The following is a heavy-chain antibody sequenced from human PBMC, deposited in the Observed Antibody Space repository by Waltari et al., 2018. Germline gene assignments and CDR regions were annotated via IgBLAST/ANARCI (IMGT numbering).Heavy chain of an antibody. V-gene: IGHV4-38-2*02. Sequence: QVQLQESGPGLVKPSETLSLTCAVSGYSISSGYYWGWIRQPPGKGLEWIGSIYHSGSTYYNPARKTRVTISVDTSKNQFSLKLSSVTAADTAVYYCAREGNYDFWSGYSREYNWFDPWGQGTLVTVSS. CDR3: AREGNYDFWSGYSREYNWFDP. D-gene: IGHD3-3*01. CDR2: IYHSGST. CDR1: GYSISSGYY. J-gene: IGHJ5*02.